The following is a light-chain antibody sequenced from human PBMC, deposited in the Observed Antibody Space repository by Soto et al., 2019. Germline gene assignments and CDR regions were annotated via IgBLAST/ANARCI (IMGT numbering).Light chain of an antibody. J-gene: IGLJ1*01. Sequence: QYVLTQPPSVSGSPGQSVTISSSGTSSVVGKYDRVSWYQQPPGTAPKLIIYEVTNRPSGVPARFSGSKSGNTASLTISGLQAEDEADYYCSSYTSTSRYVFGAGTKVTVL. CDR3: SSYTSTSRYV. CDR1: SSVVGKYDR. CDR2: EVT. V-gene: IGLV2-18*02.